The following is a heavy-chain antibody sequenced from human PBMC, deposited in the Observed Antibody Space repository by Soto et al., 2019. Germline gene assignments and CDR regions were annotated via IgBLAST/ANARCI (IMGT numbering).Heavy chain of an antibody. D-gene: IGHD3-3*01. CDR1: GFSLNTATMG. CDR2: IFSNDEK. CDR3: AQISRYRSRWSWGNYHYDGLDV. J-gene: IGHJ6*02. V-gene: IGHV2-26*01. Sequence: QVTLKESGPVLVKPTETLTLTCTVSGFSLNTATMGVSWIRQPPGKALEWLAHIFSNDEKSYSTSLRNRLTISKDTSESQVVLTMSNMDPVDTATFYCAQISRYRSRWSWGNYHYDGLDVWGQGTTVTVSS.